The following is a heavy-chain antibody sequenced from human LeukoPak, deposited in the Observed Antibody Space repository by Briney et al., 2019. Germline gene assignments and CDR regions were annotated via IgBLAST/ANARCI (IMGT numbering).Heavy chain of an antibody. J-gene: IGHJ4*02. V-gene: IGHV5-51*01. Sequence: GESLKISCKAYGYSFTNFWIGWVRQMPGKGLEWMGIIYPGDSDTRYSPSFQGQVTISADKSISTAYLQWSSLKASDTAMYYCVAALWFGELLGDYWGQGTLVTVSS. CDR3: VAALWFGELLGDY. CDR1: GYSFTNFW. CDR2: IYPGDSDT. D-gene: IGHD3-10*01.